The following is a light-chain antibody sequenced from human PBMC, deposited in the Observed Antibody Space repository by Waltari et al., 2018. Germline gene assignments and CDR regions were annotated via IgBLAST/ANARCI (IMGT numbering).Light chain of an antibody. Sequence: QSALTQPASVSGSPGQRITITCTGSNSDVGTYNYVSWSQQHPVKAPKLMIYDVSKRPSGVSARFSGSKSGNTASLTISGLQAEDEADYYCSSYASSSSLVFGGGTKVTVL. J-gene: IGLJ3*02. CDR3: SSYASSSSLV. V-gene: IGLV2-14*01. CDR1: NSDVGTYNY. CDR2: DVS.